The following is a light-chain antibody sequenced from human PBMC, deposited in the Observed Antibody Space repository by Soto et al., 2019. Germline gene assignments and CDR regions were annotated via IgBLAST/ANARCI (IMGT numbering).Light chain of an antibody. J-gene: IGKJ2*01. CDR2: GAS. CDR1: QSVTSSY. Sequence: EIVLTQSPGTLSLSPGERATLSCRASQSVTSSYLAWYQQTPGQAPRLVIHGASTRASGIPDRFSGSWSGTDFTRISSRLEPDDFAVYYYQHYGRSPMYSFVQWTKLEIK. CDR3: QHYGRSPMYS. V-gene: IGKV3-20*01.